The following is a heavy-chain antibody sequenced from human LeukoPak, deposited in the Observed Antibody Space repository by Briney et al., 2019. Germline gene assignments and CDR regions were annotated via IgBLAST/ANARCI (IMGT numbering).Heavy chain of an antibody. Sequence: SETLSLTCTVSGGSISSYYWSWIRQPPGKGLEWIGEIYHSGSTHYNPSLKSRVTISVDKSKNQFSLKLSSVTAADTAVYYCARDKSSVLDYGGNAYYYYGMDVWGQGTTVTVSS. CDR3: ARDKSSVLDYGGNAYYYYGMDV. D-gene: IGHD4-23*01. V-gene: IGHV4-59*12. CDR1: GGSISSYY. CDR2: IYHSGST. J-gene: IGHJ6*02.